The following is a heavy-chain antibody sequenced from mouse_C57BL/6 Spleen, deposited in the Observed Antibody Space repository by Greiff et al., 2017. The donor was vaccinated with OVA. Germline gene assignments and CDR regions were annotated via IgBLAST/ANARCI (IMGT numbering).Heavy chain of an antibody. V-gene: IGHV3-6*01. CDR3: ARDSSGLYFDY. J-gene: IGHJ2*01. CDR2: ISYDGSN. Sequence: EVQLQESGPGLMKPSQSLSLTCSVTGYSITSGYYWNWIRQFPGNKLEWMGYISYDGSNNYNPSLKNRISITRDTSKNQFFLKLNSVTTEDTATYYCARDSSGLYFDYWGQGTTLTVSS. CDR1: GYSITSGYY. D-gene: IGHD3-2*02.